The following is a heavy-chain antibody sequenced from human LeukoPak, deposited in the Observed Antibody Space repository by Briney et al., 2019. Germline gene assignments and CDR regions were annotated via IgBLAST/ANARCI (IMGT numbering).Heavy chain of an antibody. D-gene: IGHD2-15*01. CDR1: GGSFSSYY. V-gene: IGHV4-39*07. CDR2: IYYSGST. Sequence: SETLSLTCAVYGGSFSSYYWGWIRQTPGKGLEWIRSIYYSGSTYYNPSLKSRVTISVDTSKNQFSLKLSSVTAADTAVYYCARENCSGGSCYSIYYYYYMDVWGKGTTVTVSS. CDR3: ARENCSGGSCYSIYYYYYMDV. J-gene: IGHJ6*03.